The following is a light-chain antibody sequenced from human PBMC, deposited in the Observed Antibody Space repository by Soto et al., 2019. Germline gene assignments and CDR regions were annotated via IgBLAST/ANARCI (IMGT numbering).Light chain of an antibody. CDR1: QSVRSN. CDR3: QQYNNWPLT. J-gene: IGKJ4*01. V-gene: IGKV3-15*01. Sequence: TQYPSTLSLSPGERATLSCRASQSVRSNLAWYQQKPGQAPRLLIYGASTRATGIPARFSGSGSGTEFTLTISSLQSEDFAVYYCQQYNNWPLTFGGGTKVDIK. CDR2: GAS.